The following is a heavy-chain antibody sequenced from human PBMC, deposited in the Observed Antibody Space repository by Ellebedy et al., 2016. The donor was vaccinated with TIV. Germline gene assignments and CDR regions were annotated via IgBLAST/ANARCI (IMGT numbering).Heavy chain of an antibody. CDR3: ARAHTSYSTTWYAIDY. Sequence: SETLSLTCTVSGGSISSSSFYWGWIRQPPGKGLEWIGNIYYSGTTYYSPSLKSRVTISVDTSKNQFSLNLSSVTAADTAVYYCARAHTSYSTTWYAIDYWGQGTLVTVTS. J-gene: IGHJ4*02. D-gene: IGHD6-13*01. V-gene: IGHV4-39*07. CDR1: GGSISSSSFY. CDR2: IYYSGTT.